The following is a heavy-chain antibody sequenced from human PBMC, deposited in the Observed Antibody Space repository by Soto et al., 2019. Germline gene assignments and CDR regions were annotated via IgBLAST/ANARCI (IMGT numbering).Heavy chain of an antibody. D-gene: IGHD2-2*01. CDR2: INPSGGST. CDR3: ARFKPKLVVPYGMDV. CDR1: GYIFTIYH. V-gene: IGHV1-46*01. J-gene: IGHJ6*02. Sequence: GASVEVSRKASGYIFTIYHIPWVRQAPRQGLEWMGIINPSGGSTSYAQKFQGRVTMTRDTSTSTVYMELSSLRSEDTAVYYCARFKPKLVVPYGMDVWGQGTTVTVPS.